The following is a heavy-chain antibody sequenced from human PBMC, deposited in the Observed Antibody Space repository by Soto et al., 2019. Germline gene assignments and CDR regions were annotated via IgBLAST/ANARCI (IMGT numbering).Heavy chain of an antibody. Sequence: GGSLRLSCAASGFTFSNAWMNWVRQAPGKGLEWVGRIKSKTDGGTTDYVAPLKGRFTISRDDSKNTLYLQMNSLKTEDTALFYFTTVHPSKQLVYYYYGMDVWGQGTTVTVSS. CDR3: TTVHPSKQLVYYYYGMDV. CDR2: IKSKTDGGTT. CDR1: GFTFSNAW. V-gene: IGHV3-15*07. J-gene: IGHJ6*02. D-gene: IGHD6-6*01.